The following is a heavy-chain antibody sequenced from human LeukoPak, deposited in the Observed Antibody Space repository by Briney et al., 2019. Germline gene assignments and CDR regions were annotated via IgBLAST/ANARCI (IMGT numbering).Heavy chain of an antibody. V-gene: IGHV3-30*02. CDR3: AKGRRYNILTGHYVSEVDP. CDR2: IRYDGSNK. D-gene: IGHD3-9*01. CDR1: GFTFSSYG. Sequence: GGSLRLSCAASGFTFSSYGMHWVRQAPGKGLEWVAFIRYDGSNKYYADSVKGRFTISRENSKNTLYLQMNSLRVEDTAVYYCAKGRRYNILTGHYVSEVDPWGQGTLVTVSS. J-gene: IGHJ5*02.